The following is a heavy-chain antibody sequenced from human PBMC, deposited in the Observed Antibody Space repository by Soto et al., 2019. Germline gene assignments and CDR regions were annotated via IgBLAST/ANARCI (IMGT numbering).Heavy chain of an antibody. CDR1: GLTFSTFG. D-gene: IGHD4-4*01. J-gene: IGHJ4*02. CDR3: AKDRQGYSSIDH. Sequence: GGSLRLSCAASGLTFSTFGMSCVPKDPGKGLEWVSTISASGGSTYYADSVKGRFAISRDNSKNILYLQIYTLRAEDTAVYFCAKDRQGYSSIDHWGQGTLVTVSS. V-gene: IGHV3-23*01. CDR2: ISASGGST.